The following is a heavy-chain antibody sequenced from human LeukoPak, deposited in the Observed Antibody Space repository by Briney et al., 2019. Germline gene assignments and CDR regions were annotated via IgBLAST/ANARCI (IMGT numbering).Heavy chain of an antibody. V-gene: IGHV4-34*01. CDR3: ARGLIRYFDRLLTNWFDP. Sequence: SETLSLTCAVYGGSFSGYYWSWIRQPPGKGLEWIGEINHSGSTNYNPSLKSRVTISVDTSKNQFSLKLSSVTAADTAVYYCARGLIRYFDRLLTNWFDPWGQGTLVTVSS. CDR1: GGSFSGYY. CDR2: INHSGST. J-gene: IGHJ5*02. D-gene: IGHD3-9*01.